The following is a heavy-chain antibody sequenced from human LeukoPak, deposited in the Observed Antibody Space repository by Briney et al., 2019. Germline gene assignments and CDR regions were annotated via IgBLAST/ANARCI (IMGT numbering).Heavy chain of an antibody. J-gene: IGHJ4*02. CDR1: GGTFSSYA. V-gene: IGHV1-69*01. Sequence: SVKVSCKASGGTFSSYAISWVRQAPGQGLEWMGGIIPIFGTANYAQKFQGRVTITADESTSTAYMELSRLRSDDTAVYYCALARRGYSYGELDYWGQGTLVTVSS. CDR2: IIPIFGTA. D-gene: IGHD5-18*01. CDR3: ALARRGYSYGELDY.